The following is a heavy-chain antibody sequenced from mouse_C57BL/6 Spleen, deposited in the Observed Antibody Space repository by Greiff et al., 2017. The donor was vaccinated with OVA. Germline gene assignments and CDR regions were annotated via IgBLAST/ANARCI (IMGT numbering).Heavy chain of an antibody. Sequence: DVKLVESGGGLVQPGGSLKLSCAASGFTFSDYGMAWVRQAPRKGPEWVAFISNLAYSIYYADTVTGRFTISRENAKNTLYLEMSSLRSEDTAMYYCARRGEENWYFDVWGTGTTVTVSS. CDR3: ARRGEENWYFDV. CDR2: ISNLAYSI. V-gene: IGHV5-15*04. CDR1: GFTFSDYG. J-gene: IGHJ1*03.